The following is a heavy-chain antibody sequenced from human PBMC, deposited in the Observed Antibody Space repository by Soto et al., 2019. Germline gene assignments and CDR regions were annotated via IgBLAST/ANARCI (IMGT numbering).Heavy chain of an antibody. Sequence: WGSLRLSCAASGFTFSSYAMSWVRQAPGKGLEWVSAISGSGGSTYYADSVKGRFTISRDNSKNTLYLQMNSLRAEDTAVYYCAKSHYYDSSGSCECWGKGNMVSVSS. CDR1: GFTFSSYA. CDR2: ISGSGGST. J-gene: IGHJ4*02. V-gene: IGHV3-23*01. D-gene: IGHD3-22*01. CDR3: AKSHYYDSSGSCEC.